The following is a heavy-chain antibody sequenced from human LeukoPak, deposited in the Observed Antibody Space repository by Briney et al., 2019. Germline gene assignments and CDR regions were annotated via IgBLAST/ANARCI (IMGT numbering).Heavy chain of an antibody. Sequence: SETLSLTCTVSGGSISSYYWSWIRQPPGKGLEWIGYIYYSGSTNYNPSLKSRVTISVDTSKNQFSLKLSSVTAADTAVYYCARERPSIMYGDYGAYYYYYMDVWGKGTTVTVSS. V-gene: IGHV4-59*12. CDR1: GGSISSYY. CDR3: ARERPSIMYGDYGAYYYYYMDV. CDR2: IYYSGST. J-gene: IGHJ6*03. D-gene: IGHD4-17*01.